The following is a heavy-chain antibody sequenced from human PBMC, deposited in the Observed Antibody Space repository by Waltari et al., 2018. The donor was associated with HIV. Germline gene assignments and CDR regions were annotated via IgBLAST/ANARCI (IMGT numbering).Heavy chain of an antibody. CDR1: GYTFTSYA. D-gene: IGHD4-17*01. V-gene: IGHV1-3*01. CDR2: INAGNGNT. Sequence: QVQLVQSGAEVKKPGASVKVSCKASGYTFTSYAMHWVRQAPGQRLEWMGWINAGNGNTKYSQKFQGRVTITRDTSASTAYMELSSLRSEDTAVYYCARDHYALIDYWGQGTLVTVSS. CDR3: ARDHYALIDY. J-gene: IGHJ4*02.